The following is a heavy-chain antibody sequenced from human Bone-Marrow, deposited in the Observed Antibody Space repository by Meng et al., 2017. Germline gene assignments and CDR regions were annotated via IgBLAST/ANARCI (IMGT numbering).Heavy chain of an antibody. CDR2: ISGSGNTI. V-gene: IGHV3-11*04. Sequence: GGVSVRRGGSLSLSCAASGFNFSVLYMSWIRQAPGKGLEWVSYISGSGNTIYYADSAKGRFTISRDNAWNSLYLQMNSLRAEDTAVYYCARTGEFQLGFDLWGRGTLVTVSS. J-gene: IGHJ2*01. CDR1: GFNFSVLY. CDR3: ARTGEFQLGFDL. D-gene: IGHD3-10*01.